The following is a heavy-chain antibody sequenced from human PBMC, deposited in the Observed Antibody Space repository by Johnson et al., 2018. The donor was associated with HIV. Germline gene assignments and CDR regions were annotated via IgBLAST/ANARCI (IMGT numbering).Heavy chain of an antibody. V-gene: IGHV3-23*04. J-gene: IGHJ3*02. CDR3: AKGLVAAALRWGGAFDI. Sequence: VQLVESGGGLVQPGGSLRLSCAASKLTFSNYAMTWVRQAPGKGLEWVSSLRGTDGATYYAVSVKGRFTIANSTNTLYLQMNSLRAEDTAVYYCAKGLVAAALRWGGAFDIWGQGTMVTVSS. CDR2: LRGTDGAT. D-gene: IGHD2-2*01. CDR1: KLTFSNYA.